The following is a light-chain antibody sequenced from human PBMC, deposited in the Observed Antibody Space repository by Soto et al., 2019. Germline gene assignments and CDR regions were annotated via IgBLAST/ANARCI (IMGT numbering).Light chain of an antibody. J-gene: IGKJ1*01. Sequence: DIQMTQSPSTLSVSVGYRVTITCRASQTISSWLAWYQQKPGKAPKLLIYKASTLKSGVPSRFSGSGSGTEFTLTISSLQPDDFATYYCQHYNSYSEAFGQGTKVE. CDR3: QHYNSYSEA. CDR2: KAS. CDR1: QTISSW. V-gene: IGKV1-5*03.